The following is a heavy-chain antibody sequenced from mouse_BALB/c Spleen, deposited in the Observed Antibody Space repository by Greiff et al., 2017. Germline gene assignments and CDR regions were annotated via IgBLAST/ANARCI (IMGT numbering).Heavy chain of an antibody. V-gene: IGHV5-6*01. D-gene: IGHD2-2*01. Sequence: EVQLVESGGDLVKPGGSLKLSCAASGFTFSSYGMSWVRQTPDKRLEWVATISSGGSYTYYPDSVKGRFTISRDNAKNTLYLQMSSLKSEDTAMYYCARQYYGYDWFAYWGQGTLVTVSA. CDR1: GFTFSSYG. J-gene: IGHJ3*01. CDR3: ARQYYGYDWFAY. CDR2: ISSGGSYT.